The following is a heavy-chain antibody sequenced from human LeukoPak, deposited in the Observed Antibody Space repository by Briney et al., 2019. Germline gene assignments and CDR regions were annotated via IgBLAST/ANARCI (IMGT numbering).Heavy chain of an antibody. J-gene: IGHJ4*02. V-gene: IGHV3-30*03. CDR3: AREYYGSGRFGRNPVDY. CDR1: GFTFSTYA. Sequence: QPGGSLRLSCAASGFTFSTYAMNWVRQAPGKGLEWVALISYDGSNTYYADSVKGRFTISRDNSKNTLYLQMNSLRAEDTAVYYCAREYYGSGRFGRNPVDYWGQGTLVTVSS. D-gene: IGHD3-10*01. CDR2: ISYDGSNT.